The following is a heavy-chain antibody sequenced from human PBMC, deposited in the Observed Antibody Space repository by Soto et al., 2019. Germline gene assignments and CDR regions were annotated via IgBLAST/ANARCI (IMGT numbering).Heavy chain of an antibody. D-gene: IGHD3-22*01. CDR2: ISSSGYST. Sequence: GGSLRLSCAASGFSFITYAMSWVRQAPGKGLEWVSVISSSGYSTYYADSVKGRFTISRDNSYITLYLQMNGLRAEDTAVYYGARLYISTWAGYFDFWGQGTLVTVSS. CDR1: GFSFITYA. V-gene: IGHV3-23*01. CDR3: ARLYISTWAGYFDF. J-gene: IGHJ4*02.